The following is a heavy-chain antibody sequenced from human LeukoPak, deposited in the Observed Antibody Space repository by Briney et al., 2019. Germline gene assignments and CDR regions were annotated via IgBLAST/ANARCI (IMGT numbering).Heavy chain of an antibody. Sequence: GGSLRLSCAAAGFTLSSYWMHWVRQAPGKGLVWVSHITSDGTNTNYADSVKGRFTISRDNAKNALYLEMNSLGAEDTAVYYCARGGAAAGFDYWGQGTLVTVSS. CDR2: ITSDGTNT. D-gene: IGHD6-13*01. V-gene: IGHV3-74*01. CDR3: ARGGAAAGFDY. CDR1: GFTLSSYW. J-gene: IGHJ4*02.